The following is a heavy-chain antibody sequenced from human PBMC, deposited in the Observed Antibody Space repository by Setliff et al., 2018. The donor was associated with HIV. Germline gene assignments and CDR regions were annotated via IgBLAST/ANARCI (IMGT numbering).Heavy chain of an antibody. CDR1: GGSISSRSHY. D-gene: IGHD3-16*01. Sequence: SETLSLTCAVSGGSISSRSHYWGWIRQPPGKGLEWIGSVSNSGSTYYNPSLKSRFTISVDVSKNQFSLQLTSVTAADTAVYYCVNPSGAMGDFDSWGQGTLVTVSS. V-gene: IGHV4-39*01. J-gene: IGHJ4*02. CDR2: VSNSGST. CDR3: VNPSGAMGDFDS.